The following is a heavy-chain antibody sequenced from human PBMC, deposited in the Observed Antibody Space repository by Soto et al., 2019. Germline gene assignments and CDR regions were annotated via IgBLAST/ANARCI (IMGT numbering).Heavy chain of an antibody. CDR3: ARDGSTSWYSYDYHGMDV. Sequence: EVQLVESGGGLVQPGGSLRLSCAASGFTFRTYWLSWVRQVPGKGLEWVANINLDGSEKNYVDSVKGRFTISRDNARNSVYRQMSSLRAEDTALYYCARDGSTSWYSYDYHGMDVWGQGTTVTVSS. V-gene: IGHV3-7*05. D-gene: IGHD5-18*01. J-gene: IGHJ6*02. CDR2: INLDGSEK. CDR1: GFTFRTYW.